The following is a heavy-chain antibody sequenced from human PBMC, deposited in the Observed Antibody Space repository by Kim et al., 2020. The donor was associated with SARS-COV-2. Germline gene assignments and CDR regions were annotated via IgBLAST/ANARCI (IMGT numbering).Heavy chain of an antibody. V-gene: IGHV3-11*06. Sequence: RFTISRDNAKNSLYLQMNSLRAEDTAVYYCARAGPGIAVAGTNYYYGMDVWGQGTTVTVSS. CDR3: ARAGPGIAVAGTNYYYGMDV. J-gene: IGHJ6*02. D-gene: IGHD6-19*01.